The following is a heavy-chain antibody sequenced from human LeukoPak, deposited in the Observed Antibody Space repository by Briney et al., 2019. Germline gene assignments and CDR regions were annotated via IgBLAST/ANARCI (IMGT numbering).Heavy chain of an antibody. V-gene: IGHV4-39*01. J-gene: IGHJ4*02. CDR2: IYYSGST. Sequence: PSETLSLTCTVSGGSISSSPYYWGWIRQPPGKGLEWIGNIYYSGSTYYNPSLKTRVTISVDTSKNQFSLKLTSVTAADTAVYYCERHASVDRNWPRPLDYWGQGSLVTVSS. D-gene: IGHD5-12*01. CDR1: GGSISSSPYY. CDR3: ERHASVDRNWPRPLDY.